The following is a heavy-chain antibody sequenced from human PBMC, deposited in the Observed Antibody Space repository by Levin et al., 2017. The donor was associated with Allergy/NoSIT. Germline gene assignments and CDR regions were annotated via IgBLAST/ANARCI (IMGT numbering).Heavy chain of an antibody. CDR3: ARRFPNVDY. V-gene: IGHV4-39*01. J-gene: IGHJ4*02. D-gene: IGHD3-10*01. CDR1: GGSISSSSYY. Sequence: SETLSLTCTVSGGSISSSSYYWGWIRQPPGKGLEWIGSIYYSGSTYYNPSLKSRVTISVDTSKNQFSLKLSSVTAADTAVYYCARRFPNVDYWGQGTLVTVSS. CDR2: IYYSGST.